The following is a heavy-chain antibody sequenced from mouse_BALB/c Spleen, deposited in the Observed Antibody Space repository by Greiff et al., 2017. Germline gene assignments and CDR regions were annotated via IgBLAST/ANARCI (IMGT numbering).Heavy chain of an antibody. CDR3: ARSRYRYDEGYFDY. CDR1: GFTFSSFG. CDR2: ISSGSSTI. Sequence: EVKLMESGGGLVQPGGSRKLSCAASGFTFSSFGMHWVRQAPEKGLEWVAYISSGSSTIYYADTVKGRFTISRDNPKNTLFLQMTSLRSEDTAMYYCARSRYRYDEGYFDYWGQGTTLTVSS. J-gene: IGHJ2*01. D-gene: IGHD2-14*01. V-gene: IGHV5-17*02.